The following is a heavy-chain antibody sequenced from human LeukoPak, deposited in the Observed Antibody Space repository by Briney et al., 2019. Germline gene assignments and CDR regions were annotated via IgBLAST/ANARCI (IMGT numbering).Heavy chain of an antibody. J-gene: IGHJ4*02. CDR3: TRVGTSGDYSDY. V-gene: IGHV4-4*07. CDR2: ISTSVST. CDR1: GGSISGYH. Sequence: SETLSLTCTASGGSISGYHWSWIRQPAGKGLEWIGRISTSVSTNYNPSLKSRVTMSVDTSKNQFSLKLSSVTAADTAVYYCTRVGTSGDYSDYWGQGTLVTVSS. D-gene: IGHD3-10*01.